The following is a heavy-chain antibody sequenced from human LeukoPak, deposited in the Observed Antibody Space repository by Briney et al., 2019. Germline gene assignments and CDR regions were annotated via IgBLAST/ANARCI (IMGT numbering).Heavy chain of an antibody. V-gene: IGHV3-30*18. CDR1: GFTFSSYG. CDR3: AKEWQQLDY. Sequence: GGSLRLSCAASGFTFSSYGMHWVRQAPGKGLEWVAVISYDGSNKYYADSVKGRFTISRDNSKNTLYLQMNSLRAKDTAVYYCAKEWQQLDYWGQGTLVTVSS. D-gene: IGHD6-13*01. J-gene: IGHJ4*02. CDR2: ISYDGSNK.